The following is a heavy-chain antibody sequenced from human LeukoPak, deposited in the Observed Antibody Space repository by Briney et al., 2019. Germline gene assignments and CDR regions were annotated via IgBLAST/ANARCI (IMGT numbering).Heavy chain of an antibody. V-gene: IGHV3-7*01. CDR2: IKQDGSVK. CDR3: SRGPHKEAPTY. J-gene: IGHJ4*02. CDR1: GFTFGAFW. Sequence: GGSLRLSCAASGFTFGAFWVAWVRQAPGKGLEWVANIKQDGSVKVYVDFVQGRFTISRDNAKNSLYLQMDSLRVEDTGVYYCSRGPHKEAPTYWGQGARVTVSS.